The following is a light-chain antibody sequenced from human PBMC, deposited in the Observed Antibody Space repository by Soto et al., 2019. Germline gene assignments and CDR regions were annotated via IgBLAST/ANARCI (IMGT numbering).Light chain of an antibody. Sequence: QSALTQPASVSGSPGQSITISCIGTSSGVGSYNLVSWYQQHPGKAPKLMIYEGSKRPSGVSNRFSGSKSGNTASLTISGLQAEDEADYYCCSYAGSSTFVYVFGTGTKLTVL. CDR1: SSGVGSYNL. V-gene: IGLV2-23*03. CDR2: EGS. J-gene: IGLJ1*01. CDR3: CSYAGSSTFVYV.